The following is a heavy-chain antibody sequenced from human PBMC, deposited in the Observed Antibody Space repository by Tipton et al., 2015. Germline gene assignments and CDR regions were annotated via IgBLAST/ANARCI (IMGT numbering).Heavy chain of an antibody. V-gene: IGHV3-23*01. CDR1: GFTFSNNW. J-gene: IGHJ6*02. CDR3: AKSRIAPGLGMDV. Sequence: GSLRLSCAASGFTFSNNWMSWVRQAPGKGLEWVSTFSASGGMTYYADSVKGRFTISRDNSKNTVYLQMNSLRAEDTAVYYCAKSRIAPGLGMDVWGQGTTVTVSS. D-gene: IGHD2-21*01. CDR2: FSASGGMT.